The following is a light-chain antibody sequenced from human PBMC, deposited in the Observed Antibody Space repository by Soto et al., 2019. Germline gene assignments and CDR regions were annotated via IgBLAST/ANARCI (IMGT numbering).Light chain of an antibody. Sequence: EIVLTQSPVTLSVSPGERVTLSCRASQSFSSNLAWYQHKPGQAPRLLIYGASTTATDVPPRFSGSGSGTEFTLTISNLQSEDFAVYYCQQYNDWPRTFGQGTRLEIK. CDR3: QQYNDWPRT. CDR2: GAS. CDR1: QSFSSN. V-gene: IGKV3-15*01. J-gene: IGKJ5*01.